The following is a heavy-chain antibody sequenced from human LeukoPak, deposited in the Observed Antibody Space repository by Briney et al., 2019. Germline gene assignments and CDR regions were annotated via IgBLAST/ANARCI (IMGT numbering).Heavy chain of an antibody. Sequence: GGSLRLSCLASAFTFNNYWMHWVRQAPGKGLVWVSRISRDNAKNTVYLQMNSLRTEDTAVYYCARGLPNYYGMDVWGQGTTVTVSS. CDR1: AFTFNNYW. V-gene: IGHV3-74*01. CDR2: I. CDR3: ARGLPNYYGMDV. J-gene: IGHJ6*02.